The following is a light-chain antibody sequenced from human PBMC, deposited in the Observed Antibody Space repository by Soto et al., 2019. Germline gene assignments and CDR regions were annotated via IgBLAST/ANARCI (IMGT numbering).Light chain of an antibody. Sequence: QSVLAQPPSVSGTPGQRVTISCSGSSSNIGKNTVSWYQQLPGAAPKPLISTDNQRPSGVPDRFSGSKSGTSASLAISGLQSEEEADYYCAAWDNSLFGHVFGTGTKVTVL. CDR1: SSNIGKNT. V-gene: IGLV1-44*01. CDR2: TDN. CDR3: AAWDNSLFGHV. J-gene: IGLJ1*01.